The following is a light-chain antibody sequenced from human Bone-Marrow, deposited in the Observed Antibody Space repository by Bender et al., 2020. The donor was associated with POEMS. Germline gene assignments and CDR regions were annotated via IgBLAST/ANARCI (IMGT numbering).Light chain of an antibody. CDR3: QAWDTTTAEGV. Sequence: SYVLTQPPSVSVAPGQTARITCGGNSIGSKIVHWYQQKPGQSPLLVIYQDNIRPSGIPERFSGSNSGNTATLTISGTQAIDEAAYYCQAWDTTTAEGVFGGGTDLTVL. V-gene: IGLV3-9*01. J-gene: IGLJ3*02. CDR1: SIGSKI. CDR2: QDN.